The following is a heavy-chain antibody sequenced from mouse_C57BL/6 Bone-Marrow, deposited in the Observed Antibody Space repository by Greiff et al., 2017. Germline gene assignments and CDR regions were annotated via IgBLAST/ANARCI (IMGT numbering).Heavy chain of an antibody. CDR1: GFTFSDYG. Sequence: EVQVVESGGGLVKPGGSLKLSCAASGFTFSDYGMHWVRQAPEKGLEWVAYISSGSSTIYSADTVKGRFTISRDNAKNTLFLQMTSLRSEDTAMYYCARSGYFDVWGTWTTVTVSS. V-gene: IGHV5-17*01. J-gene: IGHJ1*03. CDR3: ARSGYFDV. CDR2: ISSGSSTI.